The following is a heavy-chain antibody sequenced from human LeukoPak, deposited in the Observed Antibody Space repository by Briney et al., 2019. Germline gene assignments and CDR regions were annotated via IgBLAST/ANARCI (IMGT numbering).Heavy chain of an antibody. V-gene: IGHV4-34*01. J-gene: IGHJ6*02. CDR2: ISHSGST. Sequence: SETLSLTCAVYGGSFSGYYWSWIRQPPGKGLEWIGEISHSGSTNYNPSLKSRVTISVDTSKNQFSLKLSSVTAADTAVYYCARAKSGYSYGHYYYYYGMDVWGQGTTVTVSS. D-gene: IGHD5-18*01. CDR1: GGSFSGYY. CDR3: ARAKSGYSYGHYYYYYGMDV.